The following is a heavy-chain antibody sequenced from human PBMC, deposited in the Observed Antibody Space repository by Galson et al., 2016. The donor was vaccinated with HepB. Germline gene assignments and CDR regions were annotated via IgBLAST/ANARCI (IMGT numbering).Heavy chain of an antibody. CDR3: ARGNPQGQYYYYMDV. CDR1: GGSISAYY. J-gene: IGHJ6*03. Sequence: SETLSLTCTVSGGSISAYYWNWIRQPAGKGLEWIGRFYSNENIKYSPSLQSRVTMSVDTSKNQISLNLNSVTAADTAMYYCARGNPQGQYYYYMDVWGRGTSVSVSS. V-gene: IGHV4-4*07. CDR2: FYSNENI.